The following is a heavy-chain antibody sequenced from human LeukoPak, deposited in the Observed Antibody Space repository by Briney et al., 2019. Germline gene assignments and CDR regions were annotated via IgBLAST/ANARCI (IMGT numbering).Heavy chain of an antibody. D-gene: IGHD3-10*01. V-gene: IGHV4-39*01. CDR1: GGSISSSSYY. J-gene: IGHJ3*02. Sequence: SETLSLTCTVSGGSISSSSYYWGWIRQPPGKGLEWIGSIYYSGSTYYNPSLKSRVTISVDTSKNQFSLKLSSVTAADTAVYYCARHYSSGDAFDIWGQGTVVTVSS. CDR3: ARHYSSGDAFDI. CDR2: IYYSGST.